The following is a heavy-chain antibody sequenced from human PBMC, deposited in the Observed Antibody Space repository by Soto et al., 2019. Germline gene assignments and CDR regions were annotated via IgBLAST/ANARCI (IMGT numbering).Heavy chain of an antibody. CDR2: IKQDGSEK. CDR3: ARDVYADDYGDYHWFDP. V-gene: IGHV3-7*01. D-gene: IGHD4-17*01. J-gene: IGHJ5*02. CDR1: GFTFSSYW. Sequence: EVQLVESGGGLVQPGGSLRLSCAASGFTFSSYWMSWVRQAPGKGLEWVANIKQDGSEKYYVDSVKGRFTISRDNAKNSLYLQMNSLRAEDTAVYYCARDVYADDYGDYHWFDPWGQGTLVTVSS.